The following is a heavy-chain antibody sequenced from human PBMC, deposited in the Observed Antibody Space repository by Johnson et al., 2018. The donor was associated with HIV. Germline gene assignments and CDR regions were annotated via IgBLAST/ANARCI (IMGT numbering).Heavy chain of an antibody. CDR1: GFTFSSYG. J-gene: IGHJ3*02. CDR2: IWYDGSNK. D-gene: IGHD3-10*01. V-gene: IGHV3-33*01. CDR3: ARDWDYSGAFDI. Sequence: QVQLVESGGGVVQPGRSLRLSCAASGFTFSSYGMHWVRQAPGKGLEWVAVIWYDGSNKYYADSVKGRFTISRDNSKNTLYLQMNSLRTEDTAVYYCARDWDYSGAFDIWGQGTMVTVSS.